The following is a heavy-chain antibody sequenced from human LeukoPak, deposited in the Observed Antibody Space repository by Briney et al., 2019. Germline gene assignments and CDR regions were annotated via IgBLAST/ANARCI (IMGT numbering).Heavy chain of an antibody. J-gene: IGHJ4*02. D-gene: IGHD2-8*01. Sequence: GGSLRLSCAGSGFTFSSYAMSWVRQAPGQGLEWVSVISDSGDYTSYADSVRGRFTISRDNSRNTLYLQMISLRPEDTAVYYCAKDTYIGKYCTNGVCSPFDYWGQGTLVTVSP. CDR1: GFTFSSYA. V-gene: IGHV3-23*01. CDR3: AKDTYIGKYCTNGVCSPFDY. CDR2: ISDSGDYT.